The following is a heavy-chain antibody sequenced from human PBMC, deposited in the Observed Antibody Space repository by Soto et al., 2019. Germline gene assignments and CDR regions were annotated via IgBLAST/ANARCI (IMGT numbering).Heavy chain of an antibody. Sequence: QVPLVQSGAAVKQPGASVQVSCKASGYTFTSSGIIWVRQAPGQGLEWMGWISAYNGNTNYAQKLQGRVTMTTDTPTSTADMELRSLRSDDTAVYYCAREGSTGTTGLMDYWGQGTLVTVSS. V-gene: IGHV1-18*01. CDR1: GYTFTSSG. CDR3: AREGSTGTTGLMDY. CDR2: ISAYNGNT. D-gene: IGHD1-7*01. J-gene: IGHJ4*02.